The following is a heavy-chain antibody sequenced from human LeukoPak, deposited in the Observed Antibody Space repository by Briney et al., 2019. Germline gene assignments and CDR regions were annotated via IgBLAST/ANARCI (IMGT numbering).Heavy chain of an antibody. D-gene: IGHD3-22*01. CDR2: INPNSGGT. CDR3: ARFINTEEVGDY. V-gene: IGHV1-2*02. J-gene: IGHJ4*02. CDR1: GYTFTGYC. Sequence: ASVKVSCKASGYTFTGYCMHWVRQAPGQGLEWMGWINPNSGGTNYAQKFQGRVTMTRDTSISTAYMELSRLRSDDTAVYYCARFINTEEVGDYGGQGTLATVSA.